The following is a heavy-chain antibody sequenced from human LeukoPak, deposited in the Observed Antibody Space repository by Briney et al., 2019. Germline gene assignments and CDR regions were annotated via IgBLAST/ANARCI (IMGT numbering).Heavy chain of an antibody. Sequence: SETLSLTCALSTVSGSSGNFWSWVRQPPGEGLEWIGEVHKSGRTNYNPSLKTRVTISIDASKNQLSLEVTSVTAADTAVYYCARELLGAPTPGAYWGQGTRVAVSS. CDR2: VHKSGRT. CDR1: TVSGSSGNF. V-gene: IGHV4-4*02. D-gene: IGHD1-26*01. CDR3: ARELLGAPTPGAY. J-gene: IGHJ4*02.